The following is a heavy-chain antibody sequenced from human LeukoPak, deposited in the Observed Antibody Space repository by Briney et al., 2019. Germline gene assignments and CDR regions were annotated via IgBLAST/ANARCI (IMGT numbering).Heavy chain of an antibody. CDR1: GFTFSSYA. CDR2: IKQDGSEK. D-gene: IGHD1-14*01. Sequence: PGGSLRLSCATSGFTFSSYAMSWVRQAPGKGLEWVANIKQDGSEKCFVDSVKGRFTISRDNAKNSLYLQMNSLRAEDTAVYYCARSRYLDVWGQGTTVTVSS. J-gene: IGHJ6*02. V-gene: IGHV3-7*01. CDR3: ARSRYLDV.